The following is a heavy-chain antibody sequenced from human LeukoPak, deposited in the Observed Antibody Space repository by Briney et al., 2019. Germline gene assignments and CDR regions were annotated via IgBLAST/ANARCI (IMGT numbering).Heavy chain of an antibody. CDR3: ARDRRDGQLDY. J-gene: IGHJ4*02. V-gene: IGHV1-69*04. Sequence: SVKVSCKASGGTFSSYAISWVRQAPGQGLEWMGRIIPILGIANYAQKFQGRVTITADKSTSTAYMELSSLRSEDTAVYYCARDRRDGQLDYWGQGTLVTVSS. D-gene: IGHD5-24*01. CDR1: GGTFSSYA. CDR2: IIPILGIA.